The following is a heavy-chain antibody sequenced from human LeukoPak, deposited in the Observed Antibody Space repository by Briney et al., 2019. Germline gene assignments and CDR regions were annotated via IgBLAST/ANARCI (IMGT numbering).Heavy chain of an antibody. CDR2: ISYDGSNK. D-gene: IGHD3-3*01. CDR1: GFTFSSYA. V-gene: IGHV3-30-3*01. CDR3: ARTPTILGVASIWFDP. J-gene: IGHJ5*02. Sequence: GGSLRLSCAASGFTFSSYAMHWVRQAPGKGLEWVAVISYDGSNKYYADSVKGRFTISRDNSKNTLYLQMNSLRAEDTAVYYCARTPTILGVASIWFDPWGQGTLVTVSS.